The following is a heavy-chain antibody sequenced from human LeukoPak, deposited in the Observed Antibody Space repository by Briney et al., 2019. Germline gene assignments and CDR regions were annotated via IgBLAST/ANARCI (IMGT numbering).Heavy chain of an antibody. CDR1: GFTFSDYY. CDR2: ISSSGSTI. V-gene: IGHV3-11*01. CDR3: AKGAGIVVVITIDY. Sequence: GGSLRLSCAASGFTFSDYYMSWIRQAPGKGLEWVSYISSSGSTIYYADSVKGRFTISRDNSKNTLYLQMNSLRAEDTAVYYCAKGAGIVVVITIDYWGQGTLVTVSS. J-gene: IGHJ4*02. D-gene: IGHD3-22*01.